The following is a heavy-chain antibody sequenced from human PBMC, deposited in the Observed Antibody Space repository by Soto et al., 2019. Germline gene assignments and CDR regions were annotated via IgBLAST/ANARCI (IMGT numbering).Heavy chain of an antibody. Sequence: EVQLVESGGGPVQAGGSLRLSCAASGLTLSNYWMQWVRQGPGKGLVWGAHINSDGITTKYAESVKGRFTSSRDDAKNMLYLQMNSLRHDDTAVYYCAKVKLGSGARGDPLDLWGQGILVTVSS. CDR1: GLTLSNYW. J-gene: IGHJ5*02. V-gene: IGHV3-74*03. CDR3: AKVKLGSGARGDPLDL. CDR2: INSDGITT. D-gene: IGHD2-15*01.